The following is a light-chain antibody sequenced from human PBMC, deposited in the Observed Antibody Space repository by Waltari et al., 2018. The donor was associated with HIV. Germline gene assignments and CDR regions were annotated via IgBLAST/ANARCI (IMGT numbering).Light chain of an antibody. CDR2: LGS. CDR3: MQALQAPPT. Sequence: IVMTQSPLSLPVTPGEPASMSCRSSRSLLDSDEYNYLDWYLQKPGQAPQLLIYLGSSPAPGVPDRFSGSGSGTNFTLKISTVETEDVGVYYCMQALQAPPTFGQGTRLEIK. V-gene: IGKV2-28*01. J-gene: IGKJ5*01. CDR1: RSLLDSDEYNY.